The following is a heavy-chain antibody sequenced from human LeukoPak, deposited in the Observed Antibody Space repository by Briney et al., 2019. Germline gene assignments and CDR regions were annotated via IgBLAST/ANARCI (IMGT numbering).Heavy chain of an antibody. Sequence: PSETLSLTCAVYGGSFSGYYWSWIRQPLGKGLEWIGEINHSGSTNYNPSLKSRVTISVDTSKNQFSLKLSSVTAADTAVYYCARSAWFGELLYAYWGQGTLVTVSS. V-gene: IGHV4-34*01. J-gene: IGHJ4*02. CDR1: GGSFSGYY. CDR2: INHSGST. D-gene: IGHD3-10*01. CDR3: ARSAWFGELLYAY.